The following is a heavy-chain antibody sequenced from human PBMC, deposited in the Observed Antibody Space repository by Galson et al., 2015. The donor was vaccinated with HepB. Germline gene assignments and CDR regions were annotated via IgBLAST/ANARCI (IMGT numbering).Heavy chain of an antibody. V-gene: IGHV1-2*04. CDR1: GYTFSGYY. D-gene: IGHD6-13*01. CDR3: ARDSKSESSNWYYKVRQVKSPTDTYGLDV. Sequence: SVKVSCKASGYTFSGYYIHWVRQAPGQGLEWMGWMNPNTGGTNYAQKFQVWVPMTRDTSISTAYLELTRLRSDDPAVYYCARDSKSESSNWYYKVRQVKSPTDTYGLDVWGQGTTVTVSS. CDR2: MNPNTGGT. J-gene: IGHJ6*02.